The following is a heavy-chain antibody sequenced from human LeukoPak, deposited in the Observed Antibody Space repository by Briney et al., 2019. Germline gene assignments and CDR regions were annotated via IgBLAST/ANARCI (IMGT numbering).Heavy chain of an antibody. CDR2: IIPIFGTA. CDR3: ARARYSGYDGFY. J-gene: IGHJ4*02. V-gene: IGHV1-69*05. CDR1: GGTFSSYA. D-gene: IGHD5-12*01. Sequence: GASVKVSCKASGGTFSSYAISWVRQAPGQGLEWMGRIIPIFGTANYAQKFQGRVTITTDESTSTAYMELSSLRSEDTAVYYCARARYSGYDGFYWGQGTLVTVSS.